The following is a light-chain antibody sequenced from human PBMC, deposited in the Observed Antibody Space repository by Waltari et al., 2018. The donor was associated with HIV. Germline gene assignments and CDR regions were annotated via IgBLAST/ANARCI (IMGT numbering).Light chain of an antibody. V-gene: IGKV3-11*01. Sequence: DIVLPQSPVTLSLSPGERATLSCRASQSVGRNFAWYQQKTGQAPRLLIFDASKRATGIPARFSGSGSGTDFTLTITSLEPEDFAVYYCQQRSTPFTFGQGTKLEIK. CDR2: DAS. J-gene: IGKJ2*01. CDR1: QSVGRN. CDR3: QQRSTPFT.